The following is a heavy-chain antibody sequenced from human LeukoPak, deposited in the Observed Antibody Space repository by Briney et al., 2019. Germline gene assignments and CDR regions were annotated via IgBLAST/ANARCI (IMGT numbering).Heavy chain of an antibody. Sequence: GGSLRLSCAASGFTVSSNYMSWVRQAPGKGLEWVSAISGSGGSTYYADSVKGRFTISRDNSKNTLYLQMNSLRAEDTAVYYCAKRVVGELYFDYWGQGTLVTVSS. V-gene: IGHV3-23*01. CDR2: ISGSGGST. CDR3: AKRVVGELYFDY. D-gene: IGHD3-10*01. CDR1: GFTVSSNY. J-gene: IGHJ4*02.